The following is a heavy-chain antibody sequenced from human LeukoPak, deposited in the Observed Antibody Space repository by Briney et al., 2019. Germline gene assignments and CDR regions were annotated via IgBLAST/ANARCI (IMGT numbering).Heavy chain of an antibody. D-gene: IGHD1-14*01. J-gene: IGHJ6*02. CDR2: IIPILGTA. CDR3: AREGRDPESDYYYGMDV. Sequence: SVKVSCKASGGTFSSYAISWVRQAPGQGLEWMGGIIPILGTANYAQKFQGRVTITADESTSTAYMELSSLRSEDTAVYYCAREGRDPESDYYYGMDVWGQGTTVTVSS. CDR1: GGTFSSYA. V-gene: IGHV1-69*01.